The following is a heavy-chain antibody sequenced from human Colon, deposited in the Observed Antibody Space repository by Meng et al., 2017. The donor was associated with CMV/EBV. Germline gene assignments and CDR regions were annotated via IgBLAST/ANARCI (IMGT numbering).Heavy chain of an antibody. Sequence: GPGQVMTPQHLLLTCANSGDRVFSDYGSWDRVRQVPSGGLEVPGRTNYRSQVYNEYGGSCKRRKTHHPDTAKNQFSLQTNSVNPESTAFYYCARGGKYTSGSYFDPWGQGTLVTVSS. CDR2: TNYRSQVYN. J-gene: IGHJ5*02. V-gene: IGHV6-1*01. CDR3: ARGGKYTSGSYFDP. CDR1: GDRVFSDYGS. D-gene: IGHD6-19*01.